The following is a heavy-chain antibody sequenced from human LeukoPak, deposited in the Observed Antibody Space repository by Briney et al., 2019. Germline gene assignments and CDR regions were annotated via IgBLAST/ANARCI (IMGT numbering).Heavy chain of an antibody. CDR2: INTNTGNP. V-gene: IGHV7-4-1*02. CDR3: ARREGPYDYGDYPFDY. CDR1: GYTFTSYA. Sequence: ASVRVSCKASGYTFTSYAMNWVRQAPGQGLEWMGWINTNTGNPTYAQGFTGRFVFSLDTSVSTAYLQISSLKAEDTAVYYCARREGPYDYGDYPFDYWGQGTLVTVSS. J-gene: IGHJ4*02. D-gene: IGHD4-17*01.